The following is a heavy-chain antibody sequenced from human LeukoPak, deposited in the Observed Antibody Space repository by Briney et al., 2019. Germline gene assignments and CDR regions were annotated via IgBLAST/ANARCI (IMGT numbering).Heavy chain of an antibody. Sequence: GGSLRLSCAASGFTFSSYAMSWVRQAPGKGLEWVSAISASGGSTYSADSVKGRFTISKDNSKNTLYLQMNSLRAEDTAVYYCASKGETYYYDSSGYYAHWGQGTLVTVSS. D-gene: IGHD3-22*01. V-gene: IGHV3-23*01. J-gene: IGHJ4*02. CDR1: GFTFSSYA. CDR2: ISASGGST. CDR3: ASKGETYYYDSSGYYAH.